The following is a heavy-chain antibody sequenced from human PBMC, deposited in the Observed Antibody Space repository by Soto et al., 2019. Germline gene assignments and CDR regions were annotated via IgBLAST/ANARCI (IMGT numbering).Heavy chain of an antibody. Sequence: QVQLQESGPGLVKPSETLSLTCNVSAGSIIDYYCSWFRQPPGKGLEWIGYINHNGYSAYNLALKRXXXMSXDTXXXXXXLVLXXXXDXDTXVYXCARQGYGPRHGLVDVWGQGTTVIVSS. V-gene: IGHV4-59*08. CDR2: INHNGYS. CDR1: AGSIIDYY. CDR3: ARQGYGPRHGLVDV. D-gene: IGHD1-1*01. J-gene: IGHJ6*02.